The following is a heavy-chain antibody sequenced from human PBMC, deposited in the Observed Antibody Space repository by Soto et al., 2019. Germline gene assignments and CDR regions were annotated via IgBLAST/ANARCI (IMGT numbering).Heavy chain of an antibody. V-gene: IGHV3-30*18. CDR2: ISYDGSNK. J-gene: IGHJ4*02. Sequence: GGSLRLSCAASGFTFSSYGMHWVRQAPGKGLEWVAVISYDGSNKYYADSVKGRITISRENSKNTLYLQINSLRADDTAVYYCAKDPVADYYFDYWGQGTLVTVSS. CDR3: AKDPVADYYFDY. CDR1: GFTFSSYG. D-gene: IGHD6-19*01.